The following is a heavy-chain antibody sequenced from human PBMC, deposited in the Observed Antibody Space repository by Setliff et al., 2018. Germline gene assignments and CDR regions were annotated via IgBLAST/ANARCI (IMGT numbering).Heavy chain of an antibody. CDR1: GFTFSSYW. CDR2: IKQDGSEQ. D-gene: IGHD3-16*01. Sequence: GGSRRLSCAASGFTFSSYWMSGVRQAPGTGLEWVANIKQDGSEQYYVDSVKGRCTISRDNAKNSLYLQMNSLRAEDTAVYYCARDGGEYWGQGTLVTVSS. CDR3: ARDGGEY. J-gene: IGHJ4*02. V-gene: IGHV3-7*01.